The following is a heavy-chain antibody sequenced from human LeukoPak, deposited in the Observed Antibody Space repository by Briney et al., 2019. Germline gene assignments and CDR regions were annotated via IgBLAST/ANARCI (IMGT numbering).Heavy chain of an antibody. CDR1: GYTFTSYA. Sequence: ASVKVSRKASGYTFTSYAIHWVRQAPGQRLEWMGWINAGNGNTKYSQKFQGRVTITRDTSASTAYMELSSLRSEDTAVYYCAREYCSGGSCLNWFDPWGQGTLVTVSS. D-gene: IGHD2-15*01. CDR2: INAGNGNT. V-gene: IGHV1-3*01. J-gene: IGHJ5*02. CDR3: AREYCSGGSCLNWFDP.